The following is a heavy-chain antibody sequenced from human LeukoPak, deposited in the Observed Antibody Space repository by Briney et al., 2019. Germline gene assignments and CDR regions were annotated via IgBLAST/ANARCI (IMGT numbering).Heavy chain of an antibody. V-gene: IGHV1-69*06. D-gene: IGHD2-15*01. CDR1: GGTFSSYA. Sequence: GASVKVSCKASGGTFSSYAISWVRQAPGQGLEWMGGIIPIFGTANYAQKFQGRVTITADKSTSTAYMELSSLRSEDTAVYYCALSGCSGGSCYHYYMDVWGKGTTVTISS. CDR3: ALSGCSGGSCYHYYMDV. J-gene: IGHJ6*03. CDR2: IIPIFGTA.